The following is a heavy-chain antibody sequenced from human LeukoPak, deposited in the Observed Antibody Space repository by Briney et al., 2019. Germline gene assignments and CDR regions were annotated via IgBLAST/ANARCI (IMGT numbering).Heavy chain of an antibody. CDR2: ISSSGSPM. CDR1: GFTFRDYY. D-gene: IGHD3-10*01. J-gene: IGHJ6*02. CDR3: ARVTRPLNPMDL. Sequence: GGSLRLSCEASGFTFRDYYMSWLRQAPGKGLEYIAYISSSGSPMFYADSVKDRFTVSRDNAKNSLYLEMNTLTAEDTAVYYCARVTRPLNPMDLWGQGTTVTVSS. V-gene: IGHV3-11*01.